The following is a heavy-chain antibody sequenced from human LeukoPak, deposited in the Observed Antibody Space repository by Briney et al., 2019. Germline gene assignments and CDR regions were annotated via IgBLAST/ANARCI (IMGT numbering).Heavy chain of an antibody. V-gene: IGHV3-23*01. D-gene: IGHD6-13*01. Sequence: GGSLRLSCAASGFTFSSYAMSWVRQAPGKGLEWVSAISGSGGSTYYADSVKGRFTISRDNAKNSLYLQMNSLRAGDTAVYYCARAAYSSTWYSRYFDLWGRGTLVTVSS. CDR3: ARAAYSSTWYSRYFDL. J-gene: IGHJ2*01. CDR2: ISGSGGST. CDR1: GFTFSSYA.